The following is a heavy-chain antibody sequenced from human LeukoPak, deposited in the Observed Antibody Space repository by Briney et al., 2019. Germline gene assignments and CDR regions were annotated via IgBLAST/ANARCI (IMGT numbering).Heavy chain of an antibody. Sequence: GASVKVSCKASGYTFTGYYMRWVRQAPGQGLEWMGWINPNSGGTNYAQKFQGRVTMTRDTSISTAYMELSRLRSDDTAVYYCARGSLCTGGVCYTDNWFDPWGQGTLVTVSS. V-gene: IGHV1-2*02. CDR2: INPNSGGT. CDR1: GYTFTGYY. CDR3: ARGSLCTGGVCYTDNWFDP. J-gene: IGHJ5*02. D-gene: IGHD2-8*02.